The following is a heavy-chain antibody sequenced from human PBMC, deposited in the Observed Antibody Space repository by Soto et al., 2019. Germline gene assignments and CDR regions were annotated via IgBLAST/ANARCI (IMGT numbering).Heavy chain of an antibody. Sequence: QVQLQESGPGLVKPSGTLSLTCAVSGGSISSSNWWSWVRQPPGKGLEWIGEIYHSGSTNYNPSLTSRVTISVDKSKNQFSLKLSSVTAADTAVYYCAREGIESSGSRPWRYFDLWGRGTLVTVSS. V-gene: IGHV4-4*02. CDR3: AREGIESSGSRPWRYFDL. CDR2: IYHSGST. CDR1: GGSISSSNW. J-gene: IGHJ2*01.